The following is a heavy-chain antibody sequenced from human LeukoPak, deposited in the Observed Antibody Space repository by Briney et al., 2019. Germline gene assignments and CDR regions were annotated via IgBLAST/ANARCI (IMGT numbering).Heavy chain of an antibody. V-gene: IGHV3-21*01. CDR3: AREYYGSGSSIGFYYYYGMDV. J-gene: IGHJ6*02. D-gene: IGHD3-10*01. CDR1: GFTFSSYS. CDR2: ISSSSSYI. Sequence: RSLTLSCAASGFTFSSYSMNWVRQAPGKGLEWVSSISSSSSYIYYADSVKGRFTISRDNAKNSLYLQMNSLRAEDTAVYYCAREYYGSGSSIGFYYYYGMDVWGQGTTVTVSS.